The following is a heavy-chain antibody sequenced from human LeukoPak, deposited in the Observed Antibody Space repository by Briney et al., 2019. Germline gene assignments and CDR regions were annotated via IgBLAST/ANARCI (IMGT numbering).Heavy chain of an antibody. CDR2: ISAYNGNT. J-gene: IGHJ3*02. CDR3: AREVGTVTTNAFDI. CDR1: GYTFTSYG. D-gene: IGHD4-17*01. Sequence: ASVKVSCKASGYTFTSYGISWVRQAPGQGLEWMGWISAYNGNTNYAQKLQGRVTMTTDTSTSTAYMELRSLRSDDTAVYYCAREVGTVTTNAFDIWGQGTMVTVSS. V-gene: IGHV1-18*01.